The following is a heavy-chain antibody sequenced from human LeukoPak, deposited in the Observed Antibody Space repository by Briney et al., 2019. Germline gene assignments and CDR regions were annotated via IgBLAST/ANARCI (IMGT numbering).Heavy chain of an antibody. Sequence: PGGSLRLSCAASGFTFSSYGMHWVRQAPGKGLEWVAVISYDGSNKYYADSVKGRFTISRDNSKNTLYLQMNSLRAEDTAVYYCATSSWSVSSWYHTESSYYGMDVWGQGTTVTVSS. V-gene: IGHV3-30*03. CDR1: GFTFSSYG. J-gene: IGHJ6*02. D-gene: IGHD6-13*01. CDR2: ISYDGSNK. CDR3: ATSSWSVSSWYHTESSYYGMDV.